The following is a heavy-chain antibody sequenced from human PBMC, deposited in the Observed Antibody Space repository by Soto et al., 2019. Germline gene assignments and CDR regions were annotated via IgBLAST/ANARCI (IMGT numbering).Heavy chain of an antibody. J-gene: IGHJ4*02. CDR1: GYPFTGYY. Sequence: XAVKVAYKASGYPFTGYYMHWVRQAPGQGLEWMGWINPNSGGTNYAQEFQGRVTMTRDTSISTAYMELSRLRSDDTAVCYCAIRAVAGIVLQYWGQGTLVTVSS. CDR3: AIRAVAGIVLQY. V-gene: IGHV1-2*02. CDR2: INPNSGGT. D-gene: IGHD6-19*01.